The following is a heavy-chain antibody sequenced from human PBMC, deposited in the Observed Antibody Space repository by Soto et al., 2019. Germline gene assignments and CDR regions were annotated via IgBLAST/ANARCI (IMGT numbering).Heavy chain of an antibody. V-gene: IGHV3-48*02. CDR3: ASDRLWAVDI. Sequence: GGSLRLACAASGFTFSSYSMNWVRQAPGKGLEWVSYIASSGGAIYYVDSVKGRFTISRDNAKNSLYLQMNSLRDEDTAVYYCASDRLWAVDIWGQGTMVTVSS. J-gene: IGHJ3*02. CDR2: IASSGGAI. CDR1: GFTFSSYS.